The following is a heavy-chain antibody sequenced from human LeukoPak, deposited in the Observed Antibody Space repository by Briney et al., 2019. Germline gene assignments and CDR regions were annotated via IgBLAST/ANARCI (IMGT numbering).Heavy chain of an antibody. D-gene: IGHD6-19*01. V-gene: IGHV3-30*02. CDR2: IAHHGSDK. CDR1: GFTFSSSA. J-gene: IGHJ4*02. CDR3: GKEGGWSCTD. Sequence: PGGSLRLSCAASGFTFSSSAMHWVRQAPRKGLERVAYIAHHGSDKHYADSLKGRSTTTRENSKRMLSLQINSLRPDDTAVYYCGKEGGWSCTDWGQGSLVTVSS.